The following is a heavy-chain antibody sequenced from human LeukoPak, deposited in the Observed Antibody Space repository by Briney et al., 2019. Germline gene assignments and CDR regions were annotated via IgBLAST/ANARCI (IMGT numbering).Heavy chain of an antibody. CDR3: ARAGAPGPVFDY. J-gene: IGHJ4*02. CDR1: GFTFSNYA. Sequence: GGSLRLSCAASGFTFSNYAMNWVRQAPGKGLEWVSSISSRSTYIKYSDSVKGRFTISRDNAKNSLYLQMNSLRAEDTAVYYCARAGAPGPVFDYWGQGTLVTVSS. CDR2: ISSRSTYI. V-gene: IGHV3-21*01. D-gene: IGHD1-26*01.